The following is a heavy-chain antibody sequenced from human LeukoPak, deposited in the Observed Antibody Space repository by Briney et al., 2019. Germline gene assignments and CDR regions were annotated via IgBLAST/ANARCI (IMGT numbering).Heavy chain of an antibody. D-gene: IGHD5-12*01. CDR1: GSSISSYF. Sequence: SETLSLTCSVSGSSISSYFWTWIRQPPGKGLEWIAYMCYSASTNYNPSLKSRVTISIDTSKNQLSLKLRSVTAADTAVYYCARIYGASDSALDYWGQGTLVTVSS. CDR3: ARIYGASDSALDY. V-gene: IGHV4-59*13. CDR2: MCYSAST. J-gene: IGHJ4*02.